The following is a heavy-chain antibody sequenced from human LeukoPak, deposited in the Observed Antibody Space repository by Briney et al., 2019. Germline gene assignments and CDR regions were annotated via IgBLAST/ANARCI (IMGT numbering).Heavy chain of an antibody. Sequence: ASVKVSCKASGYTFTGYYMHWVRQAPGQGLEWRGWINPNSGGTNYAQKFQGRVTMTRDTSISTAYMELSRLRSDDTAVYYCARVGSGINRLFDYWGQGTLVTVSS. CDR2: INPNSGGT. J-gene: IGHJ4*02. CDR1: GYTFTGYY. CDR3: ARVGSGINRLFDY. D-gene: IGHD2-15*01. V-gene: IGHV1-2*02.